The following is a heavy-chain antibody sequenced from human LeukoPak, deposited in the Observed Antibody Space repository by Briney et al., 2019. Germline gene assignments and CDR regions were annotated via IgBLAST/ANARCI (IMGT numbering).Heavy chain of an antibody. CDR2: ISGSGGST. Sequence: GGSLRLSCAASGFTFSSYAMSWVRQAPGEGLEWVSAISGSGGSTYYADSVKGRFTISRDNSKNTLYLQMNSLRAEDTAVYYCAKDGVDIVVVPAAINYYYYMDVWGKGTTVTVSS. V-gene: IGHV3-23*01. CDR1: GFTFSSYA. D-gene: IGHD2-2*02. J-gene: IGHJ6*03. CDR3: AKDGVDIVVVPAAINYYYYMDV.